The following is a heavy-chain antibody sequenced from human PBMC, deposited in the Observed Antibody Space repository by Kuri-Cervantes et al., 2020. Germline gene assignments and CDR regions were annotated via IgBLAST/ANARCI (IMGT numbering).Heavy chain of an antibody. CDR3: ARGTHGATALDY. V-gene: IGHV4-39*07. CDR2: IYYSGST. Sequence: SETLSLTCTVSGGSISSSSYYWGWIRQPPGKGLEWIGSIYYSGSTYYNPSLKSRVTISVDTSKNQFSLKLSSVTAADAAVYYCARGTHGATALDYWGQGTLVTVSS. D-gene: IGHD1-26*01. J-gene: IGHJ4*02. CDR1: GGSISSSSYY.